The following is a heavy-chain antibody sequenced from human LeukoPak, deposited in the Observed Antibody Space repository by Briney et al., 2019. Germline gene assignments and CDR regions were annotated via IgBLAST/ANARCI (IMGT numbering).Heavy chain of an antibody. Sequence: PGGSPRLSCAASGFIFSSYEMNWVRQAPGKGLEWVSYISSSGSPIYYADSVKGRFTISRDNAKNSLYLQMNSLRAEDTAVYYCARDLGDYVGYDAFDIWGQGTMVTVSS. CDR3: ARDLGDYVGYDAFDI. D-gene: IGHD4-17*01. CDR2: ISSSGSPI. J-gene: IGHJ3*02. CDR1: GFIFSSYE. V-gene: IGHV3-48*03.